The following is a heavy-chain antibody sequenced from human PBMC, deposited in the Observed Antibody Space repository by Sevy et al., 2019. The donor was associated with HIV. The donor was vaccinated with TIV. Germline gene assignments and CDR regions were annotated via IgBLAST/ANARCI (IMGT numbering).Heavy chain of an antibody. V-gene: IGHV3-23*01. J-gene: IGHJ4*02. CDR3: AKDPRPSHRITTFGGVDYFEY. D-gene: IGHD3-3*01. CDR2: ISGSGGST. Sequence: GGSLRLSCAASGFTFRSYAMSWVRQAPGKGLEWVAGISGSGGSTKFADSVKGRFTISRDNSKNTLYLQMNSLRAEDTAVYYCAKDPRPSHRITTFGGVDYFEYWGQGTLVTVSS. CDR1: GFTFRSYA.